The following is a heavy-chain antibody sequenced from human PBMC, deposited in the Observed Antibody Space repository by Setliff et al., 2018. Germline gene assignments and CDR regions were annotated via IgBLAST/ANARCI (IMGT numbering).Heavy chain of an antibody. CDR2: IIPVFRTA. V-gene: IGHV1-69*13. Sequence: ASVKVSCKASGGTFRTDGFSWVRQAPGQGLEWMGRIIPVFRTANYAQKFRGRVTITADEVVRTAYMELSTLRSEDTAVYYCARDTRDKYDSSGYYLSLDSWGQGSLVTVSS. D-gene: IGHD3-22*01. CDR3: ARDTRDKYDSSGYYLSLDS. J-gene: IGHJ4*02. CDR1: GGTFRTDG.